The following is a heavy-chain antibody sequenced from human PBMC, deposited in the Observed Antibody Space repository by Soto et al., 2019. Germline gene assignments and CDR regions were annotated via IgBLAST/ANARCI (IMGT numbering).Heavy chain of an antibody. D-gene: IGHD6-6*01. CDR1: GGSIIRYY. Sequence: KTSETLSLTCTVSGGSIIRYYWSWIRQPPGRGLEWIGYIYYSGSTNYNPSLKSRVTISVDTSKNQFSLKLSSVTAADTAVYYCARDRSSSLYYYGMDVWGQGNPGHRLL. CDR2: IYYSGST. V-gene: IGHV4-59*01. CDR3: ARDRSSSLYYYGMDV. J-gene: IGHJ6*02.